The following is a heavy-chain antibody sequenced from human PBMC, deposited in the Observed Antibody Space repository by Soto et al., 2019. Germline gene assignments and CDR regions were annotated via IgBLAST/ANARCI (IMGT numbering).Heavy chain of an antibody. CDR3: ARXLVDTAMVGSVVENWFDP. CDR2: IYYSGTT. CDR1: GGSISIGGYY. Sequence: SGTRSLTCTVSGGSISIGGYYWSWIRQHPGKGREWIGYIYYSGTTYYNPSLKSRVPISVDTSKNQFSLKLSSVTAADTAVYYCARXLVDTAMVGSVVENWFDPWGQGTLVTVS. J-gene: IGHJ5*02. D-gene: IGHD5-18*01. V-gene: IGHV4-31*03.